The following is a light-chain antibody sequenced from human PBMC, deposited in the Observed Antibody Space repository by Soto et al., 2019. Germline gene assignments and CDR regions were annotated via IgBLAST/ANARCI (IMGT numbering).Light chain of an antibody. CDR1: QGIGDT. V-gene: IGKV3-15*01. CDR3: QQYGTSLFS. J-gene: IGKJ3*01. Sequence: EVVMRQSPATLSVSPGEGATLSCRASQGIGDTLAWYQQKPGQAPRLLIYGASTRATGLPARFSGSGSGTDFTLTISRLEPEDFAVYYCQQYGTSLFSFGPGTKVDIK. CDR2: GAS.